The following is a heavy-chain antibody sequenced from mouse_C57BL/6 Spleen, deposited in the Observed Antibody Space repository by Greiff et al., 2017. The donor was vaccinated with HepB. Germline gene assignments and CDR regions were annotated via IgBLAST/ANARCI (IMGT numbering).Heavy chain of an antibody. D-gene: IGHD1-1*01. Sequence: QVQLQQSGAELVKPGASVKISCKASGYAFSSYWMNWVKQRPGKGLEWIGQIYPGDGDTNYNGKFKGKATLTADKSSSTAYMQLSSLTSEDSAVYFCARKDYYGSSEPFWYFDVWGTGTTVTVSS. J-gene: IGHJ1*03. CDR1: GYAFSSYW. CDR2: IYPGDGDT. CDR3: ARKDYYGSSEPFWYFDV. V-gene: IGHV1-80*01.